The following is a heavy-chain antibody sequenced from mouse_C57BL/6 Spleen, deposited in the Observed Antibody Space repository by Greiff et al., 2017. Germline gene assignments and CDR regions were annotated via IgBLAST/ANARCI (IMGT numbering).Heavy chain of an antibody. J-gene: IGHJ3*01. V-gene: IGHV1-52*01. CDR1: GYTFTSYW. CDR2: IDPSDSET. CDR3: ARSLYYYGSSPWFAY. D-gene: IGHD1-1*01. Sequence: QVQLQQPGAELVRPGSSVKLSCKASGYTFTSYWMHWVKQRPIQGLEWIGNIDPSDSETNYNQKFKDKATLTVDKSSCTAYMQLSSLTSEDSAVYYCARSLYYYGSSPWFAYWGQGTLVTVSA.